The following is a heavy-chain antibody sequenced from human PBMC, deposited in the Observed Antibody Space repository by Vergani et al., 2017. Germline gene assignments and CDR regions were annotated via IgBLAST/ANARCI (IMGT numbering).Heavy chain of an antibody. D-gene: IGHD1-1*01. CDR1: GFTSSYYS. CDR2: ISYDGTQK. Sequence: QVHLVESGGGVVQPGRSLRLSCVVSGFTSSYYSMHWVRQAPGKGLEWVAVISYDGTQKYYADSVKGRFTISRDNSKSTLHLQMNSLRTEDTAVYYCATKSCGTPGCQIGYFREWGQGTLVTVSS. J-gene: IGHJ1*01. CDR3: ATKSCGTPGCQIGYFRE. V-gene: IGHV3-30*03.